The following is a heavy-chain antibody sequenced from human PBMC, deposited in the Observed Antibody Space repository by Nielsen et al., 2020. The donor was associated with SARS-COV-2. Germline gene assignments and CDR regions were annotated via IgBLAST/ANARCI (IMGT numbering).Heavy chain of an antibody. CDR3: ARDSKNYDSSGYCMRGQEYFQH. D-gene: IGHD3-22*01. Sequence: GESLKISCAASGFTFSSYSMNWVRQAPGKGLEWVSYISSSSSTIYYADSVKGRFTISRDNAKNSLYLQMNSLRDEDTAVYYCARDSKNYDSSGYCMRGQEYFQHWGQGTLVTVSS. V-gene: IGHV3-48*02. J-gene: IGHJ1*01. CDR2: ISSSSSTI. CDR1: GFTFSSYS.